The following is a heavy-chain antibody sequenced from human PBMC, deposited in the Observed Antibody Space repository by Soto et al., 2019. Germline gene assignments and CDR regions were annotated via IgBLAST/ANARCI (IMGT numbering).Heavy chain of an antibody. D-gene: IGHD3-22*01. V-gene: IGHV3-48*01. Sequence: GGSLRLSCAASGFTFSSYSMNWVRQAPGKGLEWVSYISSSSSTIYYADSVKGRFTISRDNAKNSLYLQMNSLRAEDTAVYYCAKPGDSSCYGQFDYWGQGTLVTFSS. CDR2: ISSSSSTI. J-gene: IGHJ4*02. CDR1: GFTFSSYS. CDR3: AKPGDSSCYGQFDY.